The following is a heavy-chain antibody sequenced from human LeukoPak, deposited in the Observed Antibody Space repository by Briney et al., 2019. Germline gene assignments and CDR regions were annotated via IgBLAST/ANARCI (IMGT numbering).Heavy chain of an antibody. J-gene: IGHJ3*02. V-gene: IGHV1-8*01. Sequence: VSVKVSCKASGYTFTSYDINWVRQATGQGLEWMGWMNPNSGNTGYAQKFQGRVTMTRNTSISTAYMELSSLRSEDTAVYCCASFGPPNWSRDAFDIWGQGTMVTVSS. D-gene: IGHD7-27*01. CDR3: ASFGPPNWSRDAFDI. CDR1: GYTFTSYD. CDR2: MNPNSGNT.